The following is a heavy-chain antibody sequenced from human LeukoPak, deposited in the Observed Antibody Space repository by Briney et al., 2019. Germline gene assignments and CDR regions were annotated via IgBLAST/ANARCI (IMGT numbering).Heavy chain of an antibody. D-gene: IGHD2-15*01. CDR1: GGSFNGYY. J-gene: IGHJ4*02. V-gene: IGHV4-34*01. Sequence: SETLSLTCAVYGGSFNGYYWSWIRQPPGKGLEWIGEINHSGSTNYNPSLKSRVTISVDTSKNQFSLKLSSVTAADTAVYYCARGSRWQPVDYWGQGTLVTVSS. CDR2: INHSGST. CDR3: ARGSRWQPVDY.